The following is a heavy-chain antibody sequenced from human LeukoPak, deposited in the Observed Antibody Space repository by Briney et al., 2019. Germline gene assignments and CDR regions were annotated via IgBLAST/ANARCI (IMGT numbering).Heavy chain of an antibody. D-gene: IGHD3-3*01. V-gene: IGHV3-23*01. Sequence: PGGSLRLSCAASGITFSTYAMNWVRQAPGKGLEWVSVISGSAASTSYADSVKGRFTISRDNSRNTLYLQMNSLRAEDTAVYYCARRPGRITIFGVVIPSGMDVWGQGTTVTVSS. CDR3: ARRPGRITIFGVVIPSGMDV. CDR1: GITFSTYA. J-gene: IGHJ6*02. CDR2: ISGSAAST.